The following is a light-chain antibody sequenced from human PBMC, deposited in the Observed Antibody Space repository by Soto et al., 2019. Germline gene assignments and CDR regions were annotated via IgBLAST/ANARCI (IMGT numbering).Light chain of an antibody. CDR1: SSNIGASYA. J-gene: IGLJ3*02. V-gene: IGLV1-40*01. Sequence: QSVLTQPHSVSGAPGQRVTISCTGSSSNIGASYAVHWYQQLPGTAPKLLIYGNSNRPSVVPGRFSGSKSGTSASLAINGLQAEDEEDYYCQSYDSSLSGSVFGGGTKLTVL. CDR2: GNS. CDR3: QSYDSSLSGSV.